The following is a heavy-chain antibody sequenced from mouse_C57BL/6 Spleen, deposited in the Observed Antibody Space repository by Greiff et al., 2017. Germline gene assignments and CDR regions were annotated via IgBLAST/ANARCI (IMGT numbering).Heavy chain of an antibody. Sequence: QVQLQQSGAELVRPGASVTLSCKASGYTFTDYEMHWVKQTPVHGLEWIGAIDPETGGTAYNQKFKGKAILTADKSSSTAYMELRSLTSEDSAVYYCKRQDGSSPFDYWGQGTTLTVSS. CDR3: KRQDGSSPFDY. CDR1: GYTFTDYE. CDR2: IDPETGGT. V-gene: IGHV1-15*01. D-gene: IGHD1-1*01. J-gene: IGHJ2*01.